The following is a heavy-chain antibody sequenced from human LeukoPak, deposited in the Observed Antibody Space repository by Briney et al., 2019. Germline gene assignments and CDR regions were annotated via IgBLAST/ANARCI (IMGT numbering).Heavy chain of an antibody. D-gene: IGHD6-6*01. J-gene: IGHJ4*02. Sequence: PGRSLRLSCAASTFTLSDYYMSCIRQAPTNGLEWDSYTSSSGSTIYYADSVKGRFTISRDNAKNSLYLQMNSLRAEDTAVYYCARDQGSSSVFDYWGQGTRVTVSS. CDR3: ARDQGSSSVFDY. CDR1: TFTLSDYY. CDR2: TSSSGSTI. V-gene: IGHV3-11*01.